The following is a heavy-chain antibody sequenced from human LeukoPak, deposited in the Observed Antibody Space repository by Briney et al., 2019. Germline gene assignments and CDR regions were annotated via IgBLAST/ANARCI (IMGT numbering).Heavy chain of an antibody. Sequence: PGGSLRLSCAASGFTFNSCWMSWVRQAPGKGLEWTANINEDGSEKHYVDSVEGRFTISRDNAKNSLYLQMNSLRVEDTALYYCTRGDSSSEIDYWGQGILVIVSS. J-gene: IGHJ4*01. CDR1: GFTFNSCW. D-gene: IGHD6-6*01. V-gene: IGHV3-7*01. CDR3: TRGDSSSEIDY. CDR2: INEDGSEK.